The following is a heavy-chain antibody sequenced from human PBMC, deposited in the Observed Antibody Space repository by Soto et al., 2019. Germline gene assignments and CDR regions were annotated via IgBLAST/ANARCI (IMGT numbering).Heavy chain of an antibody. CDR3: ARLFVKSFDP. CDR1: GYTFTSYY. J-gene: IGHJ5*02. Sequence: ASVKVSCKASGYTFTSYYIHWVRQVPGQGLEWMGMIDPSGVTTKSAQKFQGRFTLTKDTSTSTVYMELSSLTTEDTAVYYCARLFVKSFDPWGQGTLVTVSS. CDR2: IDPSGVTT. V-gene: IGHV1-46*01.